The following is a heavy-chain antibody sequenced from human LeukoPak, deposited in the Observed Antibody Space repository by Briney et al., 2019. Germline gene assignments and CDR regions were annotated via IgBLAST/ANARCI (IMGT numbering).Heavy chain of an antibody. D-gene: IGHD3-3*01. J-gene: IGHJ3*02. Sequence: GGSLRLSCVGSGFMFSDYYMSWIRQAPGKGLEWVSYISNDSVDKYYVDSVRGRFTISRDNAKKSMYLQMSGMRVEDTAVYYCARRDWVSGAVRAFDIWGQGTMVTVSS. CDR2: ISNDSVDK. CDR1: GFMFSDYY. V-gene: IGHV3-11*04. CDR3: ARRDWVSGAVRAFDI.